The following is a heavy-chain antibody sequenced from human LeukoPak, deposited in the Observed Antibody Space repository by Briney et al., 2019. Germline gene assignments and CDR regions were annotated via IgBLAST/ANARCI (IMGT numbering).Heavy chain of an antibody. CDR3: ARGRGHYYDSSGLSDY. D-gene: IGHD3-22*01. CDR2: ISYDGSNK. Sequence: GGSLRLSCAASGFTFSSYAMHWVRQAPGKGLEWVAVISYDGSNKHYADSVKGRFTISRDNSKNTLYLQMNSLRAEDTAVYYCARGRGHYYDSSGLSDYWGQGTLVTVSS. V-gene: IGHV3-30-3*01. CDR1: GFTFSSYA. J-gene: IGHJ4*02.